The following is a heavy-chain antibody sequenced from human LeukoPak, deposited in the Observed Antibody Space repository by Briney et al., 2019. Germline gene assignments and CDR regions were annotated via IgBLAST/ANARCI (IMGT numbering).Heavy chain of an antibody. CDR3: ARKTSGPNPFDL. Sequence: GGSLRLSCAASGFTFNNYAMSCVRQSPGKGLEWVSGISTSGLDTPYADSVKGRFTISRDNSKNTLYLQMNGLRVEDTAIYYCARKTSGPNPFDLWGQGTLVTVSS. CDR1: GFTFNNYA. V-gene: IGHV3-23*01. CDR2: ISTSGLDT. D-gene: IGHD2-8*01. J-gene: IGHJ4*02.